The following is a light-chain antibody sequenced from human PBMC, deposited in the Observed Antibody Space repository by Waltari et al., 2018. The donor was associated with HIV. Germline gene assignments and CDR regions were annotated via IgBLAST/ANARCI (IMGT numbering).Light chain of an antibody. CDR3: AAWDDTLSCLV. V-gene: IGLV1-47*01. J-gene: IGLJ2*01. Sequence: QSVLTQPPSASRTPWQRVTISCYISSSNIGSNNVFWSQRLPGAAPKLLIYMSSQRPSVVPDLFSDSKSGTSASLAISGLRSEDEADYYCAAWDDTLSCLVFGGGTQLTFL. CDR1: SSNIGSNN. CDR2: MSS.